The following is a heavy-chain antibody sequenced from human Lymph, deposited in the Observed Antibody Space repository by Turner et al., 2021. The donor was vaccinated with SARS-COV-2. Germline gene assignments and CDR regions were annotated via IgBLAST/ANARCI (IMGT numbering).Heavy chain of an antibody. CDR2: IIPILAIA. CDR1: GGTFSSYA. D-gene: IGHD2-2*01. V-gene: IGHV1-69*10. Sequence: QVQLVQSGAEVKKPGSSVKVSCKASGGTFSSYAITWVRQAPGQGLEWMGGIIPILAIANYAQKFQGRVTINADKSTSTAYMELSSLRSEDTAVYYCARDSPYCSSTSCYDPWGQGTLVTVSS. CDR3: ARDSPYCSSTSCYDP. J-gene: IGHJ5*02.